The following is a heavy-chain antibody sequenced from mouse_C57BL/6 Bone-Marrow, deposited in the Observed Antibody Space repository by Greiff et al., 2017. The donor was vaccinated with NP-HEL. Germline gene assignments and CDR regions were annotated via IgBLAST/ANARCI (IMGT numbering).Heavy chain of an antibody. D-gene: IGHD1-1*01. CDR2: IYIGNGYT. CDR1: GYTFTSYG. V-gene: IGHV1-58*01. CDR3: ARPFYYGSSSYYFDY. J-gene: IGHJ2*01. Sequence: EVKLMESGAELVRPGSSVKMSCKTSGYTFTSYGINWVKQRPGQGLEWIGYIYIGNGYTEYNEKFKGKATLTSDTSSSTAYMQLSSLTSEDSAIYFCARPFYYGSSSYYFDYWGQGTTLTVSS.